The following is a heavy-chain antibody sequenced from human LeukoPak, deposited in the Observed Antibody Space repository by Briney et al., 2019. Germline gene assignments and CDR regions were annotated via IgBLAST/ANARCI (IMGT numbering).Heavy chain of an antibody. CDR2: IYYSGST. J-gene: IGHJ6*02. CDR3: ARHVHYDILTGPYYGMDV. CDR1: GGSISSYY. Sequence: SETPSLTCAVSGGSISSYYWSWIRQPPGKGLEWIGYIYYSGSTNYNPSLKSRVTISVDTSKNQFSLKLSSVTAADTAVYYCARHVHYDILTGPYYGMDVWGQGTTVTVSS. D-gene: IGHD3-9*01. V-gene: IGHV4-59*08.